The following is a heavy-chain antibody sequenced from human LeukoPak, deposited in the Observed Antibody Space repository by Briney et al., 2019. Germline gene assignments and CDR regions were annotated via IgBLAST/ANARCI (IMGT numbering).Heavy chain of an antibody. CDR1: RGSFSSYY. V-gene: IGHV4-4*07. CDR3: AREEEYYYYMDV. J-gene: IGHJ6*03. Sequence: SETLSLTCTVSRGSFSSYYWSWIRQPAGKGLEWIGRIYTSGSTNYNPSLKSRVTISVDTSKNQFSLKLSSVTAADTAVYYCAREEEYYYYMDVWGKGTTVTISS. CDR2: IYTSGST.